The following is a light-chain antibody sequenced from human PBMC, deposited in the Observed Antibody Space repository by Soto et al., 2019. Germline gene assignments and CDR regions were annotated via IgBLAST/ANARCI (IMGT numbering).Light chain of an antibody. CDR1: SSDIGSYNL. CDR3: CSYAGSNTLVV. CDR2: EGS. V-gene: IGLV2-23*01. J-gene: IGLJ1*01. Sequence: QSALTQSASVSGSPGQSITISCTGTSSDIGSYNLVSWYQQHPGTAPKLMIYEGSKRPSGVSYRFSGSKSGNTASLTISGLQAEDEADYYCCSYAGSNTLVVFGTGTKVTVL.